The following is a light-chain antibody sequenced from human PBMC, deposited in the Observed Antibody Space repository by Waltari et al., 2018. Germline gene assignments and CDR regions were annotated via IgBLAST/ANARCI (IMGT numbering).Light chain of an antibody. CDR1: QSLLHSNGYNY. J-gene: IGKJ4*01. CDR3: MQALQTPLT. CDR2: LGS. V-gene: IGKV2-28*01. Sequence: DIVMTQSPLSLPVTPGEPASISCRFSQSLLHSNGYNYFDWYLQKPGQSPQLLIYLGSNRASGVPDRFSGSGSGTDFTLKISRVEAEDVGVYYCMQALQTPLTFGGGTKVEIK.